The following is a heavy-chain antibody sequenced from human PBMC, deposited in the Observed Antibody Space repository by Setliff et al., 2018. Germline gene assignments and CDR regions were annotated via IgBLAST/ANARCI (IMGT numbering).Heavy chain of an antibody. CDR3: AKDVGLGSGWSYFDY. V-gene: IGHV3-33*06. Sequence: PGGSLRLSCAASGFTFSRNGMHWARQAPGKGLEWVAGTWYDGTTKYYADSVKGRFTISRDNSRNTLYLQMDSLRADDTAVYFCAKDVGLGSGWSYFDYWGQGALVTVSS. D-gene: IGHD6-19*01. J-gene: IGHJ4*02. CDR1: GFTFSRNG. CDR2: TWYDGTTK.